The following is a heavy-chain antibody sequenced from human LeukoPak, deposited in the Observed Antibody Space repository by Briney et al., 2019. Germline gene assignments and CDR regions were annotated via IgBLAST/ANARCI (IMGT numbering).Heavy chain of an antibody. CDR1: GFSLSTSGVG. CDR3: AHNGLYH. CDR2: TYWNDDQ. V-gene: IGHV2-5*01. J-gene: IGHJ5*02. D-gene: IGHD2-2*03. Sequence: SGPTLVKPTQTLTLTCTFSGFSLSTSGVGVAWMRQSPGQALEWLAVTYWNDDQRYSPSLKSRLTITKDTSKNQVVLTMTNMDPADTATYHCAHNGLYHWGQGTLVTVSS.